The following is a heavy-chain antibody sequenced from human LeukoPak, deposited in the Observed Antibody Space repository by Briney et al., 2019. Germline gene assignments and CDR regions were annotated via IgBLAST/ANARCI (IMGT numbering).Heavy chain of an antibody. J-gene: IGHJ6*03. CDR2: ISGSGGST. CDR3: ARVSGYDTPGYMDV. D-gene: IGHD5-12*01. CDR1: GFTFSSYA. Sequence: PGGSLRLSCAASGFTFSSYAMSWVRQAPGKGLEWVSAISGSGGSTYYADSVKGRFTISRDNSKNTLYLQMNSLRAEDTAVYYCARVSGYDTPGYMDVWGKGTTVTVSS. V-gene: IGHV3-23*01.